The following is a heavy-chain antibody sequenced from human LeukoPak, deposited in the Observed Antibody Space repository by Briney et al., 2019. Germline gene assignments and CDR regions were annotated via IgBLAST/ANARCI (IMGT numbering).Heavy chain of an antibody. CDR3: ARHGYYHGSGSYYNLYYFDY. CDR2: FYTSGST. CDR1: GGSISGGTYY. V-gene: IGHV4-61*02. D-gene: IGHD3-10*01. J-gene: IGHJ4*02. Sequence: SETLSLTCTVSGGSISGGTYYWSWIRQPAGKGLEWIGRFYTSGSTNYNPSLKSRVTISVDTSKNQFSLKLSSVTAADTAVYYCARHGYYHGSGSYYNLYYFDYWGQGTLVTVSS.